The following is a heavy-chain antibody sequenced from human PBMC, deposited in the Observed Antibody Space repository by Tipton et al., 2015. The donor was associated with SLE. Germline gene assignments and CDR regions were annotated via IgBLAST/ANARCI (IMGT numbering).Heavy chain of an antibody. Sequence: SLRLSCAAPGFTFSDLYMDWVRQAPGKGLEWLGRSAEKARSYSTEYAASVKGRFTISRDNAKDTLYLQMNSLRAEDTAVYYCARIHYYGSGSRDYWGQGTLVTVSS. CDR2: SAEKARSYST. D-gene: IGHD3-10*01. CDR1: GFTFSDLY. CDR3: ARIHYYGSGSRDY. V-gene: IGHV3-72*01. J-gene: IGHJ4*02.